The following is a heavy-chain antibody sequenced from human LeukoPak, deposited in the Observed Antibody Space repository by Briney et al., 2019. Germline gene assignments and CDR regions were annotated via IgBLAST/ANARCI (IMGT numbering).Heavy chain of an antibody. CDR3: VIMSHTVVPTARIYYYMDI. D-gene: IGHD1-1*01. J-gene: IGHJ6*03. CDR2: FDRENAKT. V-gene: IGHV1-24*01. Sequence: AASVKVSCKVSGYILTELSIHWVRQAPGKGLEWMGSFDRENAKTMSAQTFQGRVTMTEDTSTDTAYMELRSLRSDDTAIYYCVIMSHTVVPTARIYYYMDIWGTGTTVIVSS. CDR1: GYILTELS.